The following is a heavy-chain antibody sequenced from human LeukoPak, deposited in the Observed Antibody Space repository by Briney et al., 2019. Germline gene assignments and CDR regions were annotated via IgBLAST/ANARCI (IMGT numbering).Heavy chain of an antibody. D-gene: IGHD3-22*01. J-gene: IGHJ4*02. CDR2: ISWHGSTT. V-gene: IGHV3-43*01. CDR3: AKDIGDSIGYNYFDS. Sequence: GGSLRLSCAASGFTFDDYTMHWVRRAPGKGLEWVSVISWHGSTTKYADSVRGRFTISRDNRKNSLSPQMNSLRPEDTALYYCAKDIGDSIGYNYFDSWGQGTLVTVSS. CDR1: GFTFDDYT.